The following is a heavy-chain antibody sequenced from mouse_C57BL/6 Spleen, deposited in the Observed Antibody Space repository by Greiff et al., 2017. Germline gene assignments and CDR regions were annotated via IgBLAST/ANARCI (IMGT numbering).Heavy chain of an antibody. Sequence: VQLQQPGAELVKPGASVKLSCKASGYTFTSYWMQWVKQRPGQGLEWIGEIDPSDSYTNYNQKFKGKATLTVDTSSSTAYMQLSSLTSEDSAVYYCARKLRFYFDYWGQGTTRTVSS. V-gene: IGHV1-50*01. CDR1: GYTFTSYW. D-gene: IGHD1-1*01. CDR3: ARKLRFYFDY. CDR2: IDPSDSYT. J-gene: IGHJ2*01.